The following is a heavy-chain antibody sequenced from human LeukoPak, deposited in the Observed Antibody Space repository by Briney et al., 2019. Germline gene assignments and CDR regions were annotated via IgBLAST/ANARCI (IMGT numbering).Heavy chain of an antibody. Sequence: GGSLRLSCAASGFTFNSYAMNWVRQAPGKGLEWVSGISGHGSSTYYADSVKGRFTISRDNSQNTLYLQMNSLRAEDTAVYYCAKDWGGDCFSSFDYWGQGTLVTVSS. CDR1: GFTFNSYA. CDR3: AKDWGGDCFSSFDY. CDR2: ISGHGSST. D-gene: IGHD2-21*02. V-gene: IGHV3-23*01. J-gene: IGHJ4*02.